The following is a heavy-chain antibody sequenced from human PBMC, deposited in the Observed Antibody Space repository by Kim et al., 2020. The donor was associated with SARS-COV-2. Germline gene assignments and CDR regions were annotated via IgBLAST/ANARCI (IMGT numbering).Heavy chain of an antibody. J-gene: IGHJ4*02. Sequence: GSTSYNQSLTSRVTISVEPSKNQFALKLSSVTAADTAVYYCARLLRLFDYWGQGTLVTVSS. V-gene: IGHV4-39*01. D-gene: IGHD3-22*01. CDR2: GST. CDR3: ARLLRLFDY.